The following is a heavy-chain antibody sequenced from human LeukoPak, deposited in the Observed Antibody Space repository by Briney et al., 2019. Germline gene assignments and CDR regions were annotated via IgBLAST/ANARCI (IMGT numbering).Heavy chain of an antibody. CDR1: GGSFSGYY. Sequence: SETLSLTCAVYGGSFSGYYWSWIRQPPGKGLEWIGEINHSGSTNYNPSLKSRVTISVDTSKNQFSLKLSSVTAADTAVYYCARGGKYWGQGTLATVSS. D-gene: IGHD4-23*01. CDR2: INHSGST. CDR3: ARGGKY. J-gene: IGHJ4*02. V-gene: IGHV4-34*01.